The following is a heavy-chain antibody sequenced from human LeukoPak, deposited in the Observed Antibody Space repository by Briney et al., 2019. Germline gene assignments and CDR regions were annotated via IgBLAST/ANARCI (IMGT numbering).Heavy chain of an antibody. CDR1: GFTFSSYA. J-gene: IGHJ6*03. Sequence: GGSLRLSCAASGFTFSSYAMHWVRQAPGQRLEWVSSITSSSSYVFYADSVKGRFTISRDNAQNSLYLQMNSLRAEDTAVYYCARDPYSGSYGNNYYYYMDVWGKGTTVTISS. D-gene: IGHD5-12*01. V-gene: IGHV3-21*01. CDR3: ARDPYSGSYGNNYYYYMDV. CDR2: ITSSSSYV.